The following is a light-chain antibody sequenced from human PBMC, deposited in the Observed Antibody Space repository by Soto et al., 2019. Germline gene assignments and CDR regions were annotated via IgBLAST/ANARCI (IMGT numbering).Light chain of an antibody. J-gene: IGKJ5*01. Sequence: EIVLTQSPATLSLSPGERATLSCRASQSVSSYLAWYQPKPGHAPMLLIYDASNRTTDIPARFSGSGSGTDFTLTISSLEPEDFAVYYCQQRSNWPPITFGQGTRLEIK. CDR2: DAS. CDR1: QSVSSY. V-gene: IGKV3-11*01. CDR3: QQRSNWPPIT.